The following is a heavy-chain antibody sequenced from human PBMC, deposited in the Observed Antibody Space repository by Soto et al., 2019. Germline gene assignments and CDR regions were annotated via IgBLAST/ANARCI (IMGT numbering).Heavy chain of an antibody. V-gene: IGHV4-34*01. Sequence: SETLSLTCAVYGGSFSGYYWSWIRQPPGKGLEWIGEINHSGSTNYNPSLKSRVTISVDTSKNQFSLKLSSVTAADTAVYYCARTIAGSYYYYFMDVWGKGTTVTVSS. CDR2: INHSGST. D-gene: IGHD1-26*01. J-gene: IGHJ6*03. CDR3: ARTIAGSYYYYFMDV. CDR1: GGSFSGYY.